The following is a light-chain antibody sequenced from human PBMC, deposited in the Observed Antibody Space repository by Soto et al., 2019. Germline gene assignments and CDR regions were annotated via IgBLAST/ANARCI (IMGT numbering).Light chain of an antibody. J-gene: IGKJ1*01. CDR1: QSIRHY. Sequence: DLQMTQSPPTLSASVGDRVTITCRASQSIRHYLAWYQQMPGKAPKLLIYGASTLQSGVPSRFSGSGSGTEFTLTISSLQPDDFGTYFCQHHNSYSQTFGQGTKVDIK. V-gene: IGKV1-5*01. CDR2: GAS. CDR3: QHHNSYSQT.